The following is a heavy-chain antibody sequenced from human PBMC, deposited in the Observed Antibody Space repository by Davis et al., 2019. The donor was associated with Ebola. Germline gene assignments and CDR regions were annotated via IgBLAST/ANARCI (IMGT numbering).Heavy chain of an antibody. J-gene: IGHJ4*02. D-gene: IGHD3-10*01. Sequence: GESLKISCAASGFTVSRHYMSWVRQAPGKGLEWVSVIYSGGSTYYADSVKDRFTISRDHSKNTLYLQMNSLIAEEKAVYYCATQQIWFGKVEWGQGTLITVSS. CDR3: ATQQIWFGKVE. CDR2: IYSGGST. V-gene: IGHV3-53*01. CDR1: GFTVSRHY.